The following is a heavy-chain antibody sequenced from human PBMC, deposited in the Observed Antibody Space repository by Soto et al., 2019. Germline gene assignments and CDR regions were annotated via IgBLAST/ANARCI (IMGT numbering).Heavy chain of an antibody. CDR2: IRSKANSYAT. D-gene: IGHD3-22*01. J-gene: IGHJ3*02. CDR3: IYYYDSSGYYLYAFDI. V-gene: IGHV3-73*01. CDR1: GFTFSGSA. Sequence: HPGGSLRLSCAASGFTFSGSAMHWVRQASGKGLEWVGRIRSKANSYATAYAVSVKGRFTISRDDSKSTAYLQMNSLKTEDTAAYYCIYYYDSSGYYLYAFDIWGQGTMVTVSS.